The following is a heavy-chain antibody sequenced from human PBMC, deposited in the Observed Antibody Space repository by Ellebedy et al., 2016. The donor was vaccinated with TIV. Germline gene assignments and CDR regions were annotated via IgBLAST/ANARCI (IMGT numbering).Heavy chain of an antibody. CDR3: AGNYGAYFDY. J-gene: IGHJ4*02. V-gene: IGHV4-4*09. D-gene: IGHD4-17*01. Sequence: MPGGSLRLSCTASGGSISSYYWSWIRQSPGKGLEWIGHIYFSGTTNLNPSLKSRVSISVDRSKNQLSLQLSSVTAADTAVYYCAGNYGAYFDYWGQGTLVTVSS. CDR1: GGSISSYY. CDR2: IYFSGTT.